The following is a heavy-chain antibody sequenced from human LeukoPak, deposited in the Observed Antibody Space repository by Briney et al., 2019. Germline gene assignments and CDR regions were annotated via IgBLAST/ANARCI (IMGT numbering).Heavy chain of an antibody. V-gene: IGHV3-23*01. CDR3: AKQKGYCSGGSCYYSDY. D-gene: IGHD2-15*01. Sequence: GGSLRLSCAASGFTFSSYAMSWVREAPGKGLEWVSTLSGSGASTSYADSVKGRFTISRDNSKNTLYLQMNSLRAEDTARYYCAKQKGYCSGGSCYYSDYWGQGTLVTVSS. J-gene: IGHJ4*02. CDR1: GFTFSSYA. CDR2: LSGSGAST.